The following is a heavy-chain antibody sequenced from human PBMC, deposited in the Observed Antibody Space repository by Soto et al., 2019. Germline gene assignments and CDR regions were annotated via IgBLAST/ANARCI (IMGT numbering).Heavy chain of an antibody. CDR1: GGTFSSYT. J-gene: IGHJ4*02. CDR2: MNPNSGNT. V-gene: IGHV1-8*02. D-gene: IGHD4-4*01. CDR3: ATGLPPLHTDIDY. Sequence: ASVKVSCKASGGTFSSYTISWVRQATGQGLEWMGWMNPNSGNTGYAQKFQGRVTMTRNTSISTAYMELSSLRSEDTAVYYCATGLPPLHTDIDYWGQGTLVTVSS.